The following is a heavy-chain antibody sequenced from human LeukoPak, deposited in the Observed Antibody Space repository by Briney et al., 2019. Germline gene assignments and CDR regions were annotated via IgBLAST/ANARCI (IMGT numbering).Heavy chain of an antibody. D-gene: IGHD6-13*01. CDR3: ARAHIAAALDI. CDR1: GGSISSYY. J-gene: IGHJ3*02. CDR2: IYYSGST. V-gene: IGHV4-59*01. Sequence: SETLSLTCTVSGGSISSYYWSWIRQPPGKGLEWIGYIYYSGSTNYNPSLKSRVTISVDTSKNQFSLKLSSVTAADTAVYYCARAHIAAALDIWGQGTMVTVSS.